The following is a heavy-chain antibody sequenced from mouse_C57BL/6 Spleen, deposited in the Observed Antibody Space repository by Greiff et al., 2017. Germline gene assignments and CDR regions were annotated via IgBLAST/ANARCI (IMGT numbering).Heavy chain of an antibody. CDR1: GFSFNTYA. CDR3: VRQIWETGDFDD. CDR2: IRSKSNNYAT. D-gene: IGHD4-1*01. Sequence: EVQLVESGGGLVQPKGSLKLSCAASGFSFNTYAMNWVRQAPGKGLEWVARIRSKSNNYATYYADSVKDRFTISRDDSESMLYLQMNNLKTEDTAMDYCVRQIWETGDFDDWGQGTTLTVSS. J-gene: IGHJ2*01. V-gene: IGHV10-1*01.